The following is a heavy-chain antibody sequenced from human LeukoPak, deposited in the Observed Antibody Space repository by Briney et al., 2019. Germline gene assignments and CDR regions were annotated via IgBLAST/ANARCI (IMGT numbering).Heavy chain of an antibody. CDR3: AIDVNGDLFHF. J-gene: IGHJ4*02. CDR1: GFTFTSYW. V-gene: IGHV3-74*01. CDR2: VKADGTTT. Sequence: GGSLRLSCAASGFTFTSYWMQWVRQAPEKGLVWVSSVKADGTTTIFADSVKDRFSISTDSAKNTVYLEMNSLRAEDTAVYFCAIDVNGDLFHFWGQGTLVTVSS. D-gene: IGHD4-17*01.